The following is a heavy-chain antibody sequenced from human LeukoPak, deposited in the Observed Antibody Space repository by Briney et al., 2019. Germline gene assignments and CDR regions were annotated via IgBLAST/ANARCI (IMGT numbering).Heavy chain of an antibody. V-gene: IGHV4-34*01. CDR2: INHSGST. CDR1: GGSFSGYY. J-gene: IGHJ6*02. CDR3: ARRVPAANGMDV. D-gene: IGHD2-2*01. Sequence: PSETLSLTCAVYGGSFSGYYWSWIRQPPGKGLEWIGEINHSGSTNYNPSLKSRVTISVDTSKNQFPLKLSSVTAADTAVYYCARRVPAANGMDVWGQGTTVIVSS.